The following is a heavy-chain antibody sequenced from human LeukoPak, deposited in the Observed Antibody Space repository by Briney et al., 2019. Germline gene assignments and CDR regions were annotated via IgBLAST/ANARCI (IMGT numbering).Heavy chain of an antibody. CDR3: ARVHSYGKGAPHFDY. V-gene: IGHV4-39*07. J-gene: IGHJ4*02. Sequence: PSETLSLICTVSGGSISSSSYYWGWIRQPPGKGLEWIGSIYYSGSTYYNPSLKSRVTISVDTSKNQFSLKLSSVTAADTAVYYCARVHSYGKGAPHFDYWGQGTLVTVSS. CDR1: GGSISSSSYY. D-gene: IGHD5-18*01. CDR2: IYYSGST.